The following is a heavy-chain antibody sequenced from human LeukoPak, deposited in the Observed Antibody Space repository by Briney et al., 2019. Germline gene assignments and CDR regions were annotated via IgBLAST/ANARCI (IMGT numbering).Heavy chain of an antibody. D-gene: IGHD6-19*01. Sequence: PGGSLRLSCAASGFTFSSYSMNWVRQAPGKGLEWVSYISSSSSTIYHADSVKGRFTISRDNAKNSLYLQMNSLGAEDTAVYYCARAGYSSGWYPLSDWFDPWGQGTLVTVSS. CDR2: ISSSSSTI. CDR3: ARAGYSSGWYPLSDWFDP. CDR1: GFTFSSYS. V-gene: IGHV3-48*01. J-gene: IGHJ5*02.